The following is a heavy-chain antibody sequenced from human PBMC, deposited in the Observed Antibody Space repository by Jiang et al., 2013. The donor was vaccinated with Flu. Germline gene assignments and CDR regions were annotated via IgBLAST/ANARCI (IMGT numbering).Heavy chain of an antibody. J-gene: IGHJ2*01. CDR2: VNPRDGGT. D-gene: IGHD3-3*01. Sequence: GAEVKKPGASVKVSCRASGYTFPTYYIHWVRQAPGQGLEWMGLVNPRDGGTIYAPIFKGRVTMTGDTSTSTVYMELSTLRSDDTAVYYCARDPWSGPPGVSWQFDVWGRGTLVTVSS. V-gene: IGHV1-46*01. CDR3: ARDPWSGPPGVSWQFDV. CDR1: GYTFPTYY.